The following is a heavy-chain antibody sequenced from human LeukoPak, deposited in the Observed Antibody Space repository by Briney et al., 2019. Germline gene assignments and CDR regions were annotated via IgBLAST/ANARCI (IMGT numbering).Heavy chain of an antibody. Sequence: SETLSLTCTVSGGSISSYYWSWIRQPPGKGLEWIGYIYYSGSTNYNPSLKSRVTILVDTSKNQFSLKLSSVTAADTAVYYCASSYVWGSYRPFDYWGQGTLVTVSS. CDR2: IYYSGST. CDR3: ASSYVWGSYRPFDY. CDR1: GGSISSYY. V-gene: IGHV4-59*08. D-gene: IGHD3-16*02. J-gene: IGHJ4*02.